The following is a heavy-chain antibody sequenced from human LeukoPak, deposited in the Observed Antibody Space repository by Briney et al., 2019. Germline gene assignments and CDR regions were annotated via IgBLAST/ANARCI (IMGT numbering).Heavy chain of an antibody. Sequence: GGSLRLSCEASGFTFSDPYMSWIRQAPGKGLECLSYISGSGTDINYADSVRGRFTISRDNSKNTLYLQMNSLRAEDTAIYYCAAQKRGSYRPYYFDYWGQGTLVTVSS. J-gene: IGHJ4*02. V-gene: IGHV3-11*03. CDR3: AAQKRGSYRPYYFDY. CDR2: ISGSGTDI. D-gene: IGHD3-16*02. CDR1: GFTFSDPY.